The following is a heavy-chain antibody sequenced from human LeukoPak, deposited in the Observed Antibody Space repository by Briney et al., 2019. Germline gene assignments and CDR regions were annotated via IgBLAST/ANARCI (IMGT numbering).Heavy chain of an antibody. D-gene: IGHD1-1*01. CDR3: TRDRSGQD. CDR2: IKQDGSEK. CDR1: GFTFSSYW. Sequence: PGGSLRLSCAASGFTFSSYWMSWVRQAPGKGLQWVANIKQDGSEKYYVDSVKGRFTISRDNAKNPLDLQMNSLRAEDTAVYFCTRDRSGQDWGQGTLVTVSS. V-gene: IGHV3-7*05. J-gene: IGHJ4*02.